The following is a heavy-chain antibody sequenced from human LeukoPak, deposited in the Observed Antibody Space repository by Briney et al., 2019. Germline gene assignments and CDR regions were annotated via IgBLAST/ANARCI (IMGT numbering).Heavy chain of an antibody. J-gene: IGHJ4*02. CDR2: IYPGDSDT. Sequence: GESLKISCKSSGYSFTNYWIGWVRQMPGKGLEWMGIIYPGDSDTRYSPSFQGQVTISADKSISTAYLQWSSLKASDTAMYCCARRPLLAAAGLFDYWGQGTLVTVSS. D-gene: IGHD6-13*01. V-gene: IGHV5-51*01. CDR1: GYSFTNYW. CDR3: ARRPLLAAAGLFDY.